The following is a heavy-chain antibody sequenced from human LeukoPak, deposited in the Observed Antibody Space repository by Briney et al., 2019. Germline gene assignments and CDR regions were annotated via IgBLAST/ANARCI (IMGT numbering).Heavy chain of an antibody. J-gene: IGHJ4*02. CDR3: SAGLGTSDLDY. V-gene: IGHV3-15*01. CDR2: IKRTTDGGPT. D-gene: IGHD7-27*01. CDR1: GFTFGDCW. Sequence: GGSLRLSCAASGFTFGDCWMSWVRQVPGKGLEWVARIKRTTDGGPTDYAAPVKGRFSISRDDSIHTLYLQMSSLTLEDTAVYYCSAGLGTSDLDYWGRGTLVTVSS.